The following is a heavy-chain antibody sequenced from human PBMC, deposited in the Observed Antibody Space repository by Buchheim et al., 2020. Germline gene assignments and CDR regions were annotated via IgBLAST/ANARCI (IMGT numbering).Heavy chain of an antibody. CDR3: AKGYYGPFDY. Sequence: QVQLVESGGGVVQPGRSLRLSCAASGFTFSSYGMYWVRQAPGKGLEWVAFIRYDGSNKYYADSVKGRFTISRDNSKNTLYLQMNSLRAEDTAVYYCAKGYYGPFDYWGQGTL. J-gene: IGHJ4*02. V-gene: IGHV3-30*02. CDR1: GFTFSSYG. D-gene: IGHD3-3*01. CDR2: IRYDGSNK.